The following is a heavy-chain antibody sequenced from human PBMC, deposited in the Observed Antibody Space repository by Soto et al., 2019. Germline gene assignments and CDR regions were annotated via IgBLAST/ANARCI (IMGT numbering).Heavy chain of an antibody. J-gene: IGHJ4*02. CDR2: NYHSGTT. V-gene: IGHV4-59*01. Sequence: SESLSLTGAVSGVTISTYYWSWIRQPPGKGLEWIGYNYHSGTTNYNPSLKSRVTISVDTSKNQFSLRLTSVTAADTAIYYCVREAYIGYGHAIDHWGQGILVTV. D-gene: IGHD5-12*01. CDR3: VREAYIGYGHAIDH. CDR1: GVTISTYY.